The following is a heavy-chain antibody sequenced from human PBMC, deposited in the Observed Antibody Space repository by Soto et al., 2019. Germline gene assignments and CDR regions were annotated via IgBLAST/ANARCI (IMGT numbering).Heavy chain of an antibody. CDR1: GFTFSKAW. CDR2: IKSKADGGTT. V-gene: IGHV3-15*07. D-gene: IGHD2-2*02. Sequence: SCAASGFTFSKAWINWVRQAPGQGLEWVGRIKSKADGGTTDYAAPVKGRFAISRDDSKNIVYLQMNSLKIEDTAVYYCARADDCSGASCYRWFDPWGLGTLVTVSS. CDR3: ARADDCSGASCYRWFDP. J-gene: IGHJ5*02.